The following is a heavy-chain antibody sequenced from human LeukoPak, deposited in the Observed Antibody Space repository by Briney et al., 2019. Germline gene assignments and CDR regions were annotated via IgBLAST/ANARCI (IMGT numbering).Heavy chain of an antibody. J-gene: IGHJ6*02. V-gene: IGHV3-33*08. CDR1: GFTVSSNY. CDR3: ARSVGYYYYGMDV. Sequence: GGSLRLSCAASGFTVSSNYMSWVRQAPGKGLEWVAVIWYDGSNKYYADSVKGRFTISRDNSKNTLYLQMNSLRAEDTAVYYCARSVGYYYYGMDVWGQGTTVTVSS. CDR2: IWYDGSNK.